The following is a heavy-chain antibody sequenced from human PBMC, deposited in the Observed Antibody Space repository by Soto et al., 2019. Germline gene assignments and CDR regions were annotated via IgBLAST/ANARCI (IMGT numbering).Heavy chain of an antibody. CDR3: AKATRADCGGDCYSDEGC. J-gene: IGHJ4*02. CDR1: GFTFSSYA. CDR2: ISGSGGST. V-gene: IGHV3-23*01. D-gene: IGHD2-21*01. Sequence: EVQLLESGGGLVQPGGSMSLSCAASGFTFSSYAMSWVRQAPGKGLECVSAISGSGGSTYYADSVKGRFTISRDNSKNTLYLQVHSLSAEDSDVYYFAKATRADCGGDCYSDEGCWGRGTLVTVCS.